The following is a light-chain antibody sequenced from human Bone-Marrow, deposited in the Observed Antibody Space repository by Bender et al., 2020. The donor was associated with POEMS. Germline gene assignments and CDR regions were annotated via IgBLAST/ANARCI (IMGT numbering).Light chain of an antibody. CDR3: AIWDDSRGGLLV. Sequence: QSILTQPPSTSGTPGQTMSISCSGGTSTFASRYIFWYQHVPGTAPRLLIFSNDQRPSAVPARFSGSKSVTSASLVIRGLRPEDEAVYYCAIWDDSRGGLLVFGGGTRLTVL. CDR1: TSTFASRY. V-gene: IGLV1-47*01. J-gene: IGLJ2*01. CDR2: SND.